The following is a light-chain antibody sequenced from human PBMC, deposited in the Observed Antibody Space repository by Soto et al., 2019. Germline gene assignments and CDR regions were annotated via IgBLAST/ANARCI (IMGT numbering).Light chain of an antibody. J-gene: IGKJ4*01. V-gene: IGKV3-11*01. Sequence: EIVLTQSPATLSLSPGERATLSCRASQSVSSYLTWYQQKPGQAPRLLIYDASKRATGIPARFSGSGSGADFTLTLSSLEPEDFAVYFCQQRSNWPVTFGRGPKVEIK. CDR1: QSVSSY. CDR3: QQRSNWPVT. CDR2: DAS.